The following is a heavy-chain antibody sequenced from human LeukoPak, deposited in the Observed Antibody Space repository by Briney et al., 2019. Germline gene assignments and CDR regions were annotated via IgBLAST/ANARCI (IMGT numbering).Heavy chain of an antibody. CDR3: ARTNDSSGYYFDY. D-gene: IGHD3-22*01. CDR2: IGTAGDT. V-gene: IGHV3-13*01. J-gene: IGHJ4*02. CDR1: GFTFSSYD. Sequence: TGGSLRLSCAASGFTFSSYDMHWVRQATGKGLEWVSAIGTAGDTYYPGSVKGRFTISRENAKNSSYLQMNSLRAGDTAVYYCARTNDSSGYYFDYWGQGTLVTVSS.